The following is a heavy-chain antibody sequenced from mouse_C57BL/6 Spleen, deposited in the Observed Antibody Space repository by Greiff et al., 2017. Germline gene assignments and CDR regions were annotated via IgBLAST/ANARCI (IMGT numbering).Heavy chain of an antibody. D-gene: IGHD1-1*01. CDR2: IHPSDSDT. J-gene: IGHJ2*01. V-gene: IGHV1-74*01. CDR3: AIFITTVVATGYFGD. CDR1: GYTFTSYW. Sequence: QVQLQQPGAELVKPGASVKVSCKASGYTFTSYWMHWVKQRPGQGLEWIGRIHPSDSDTNYNQKFKGKATLTVDTSSSTAYMQLSSLTSEDSAVYYCAIFITTVVATGYFGDWGKGTTLTVSS.